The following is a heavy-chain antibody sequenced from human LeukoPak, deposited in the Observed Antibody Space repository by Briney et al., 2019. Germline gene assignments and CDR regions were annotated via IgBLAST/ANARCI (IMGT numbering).Heavy chain of an antibody. CDR2: INPNSGGT. CDR1: GYTFTGYY. V-gene: IGHV1-2*05. D-gene: IGHD3-3*01. Sequence: ASVKVSCKASGYTFTGYYMHWVRQAPGQGLEWMGRINPNSGGTNYAQKFQGRVTMTRDTSISTAYMELSRLRSDDTGVYYCARGTGVVITYYYFDYWGQGTLVTVSS. CDR3: ARGTGVVITYYYFDY. J-gene: IGHJ4*02.